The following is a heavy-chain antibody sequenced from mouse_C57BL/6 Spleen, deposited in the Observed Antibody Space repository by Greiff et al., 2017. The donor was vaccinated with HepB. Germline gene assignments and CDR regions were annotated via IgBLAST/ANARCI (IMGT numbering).Heavy chain of an antibody. D-gene: IGHD1-1*01. V-gene: IGHV1-9*01. Sequence: QVQLQQSGAELMKPGASVKLSCKATGYTFTGYWIEWVKQRPGHGLEWIGEILPGSGSTNYNEKFKGKATFTADTSSNTAYMQLCSLTPEDSVIYYCARGGPIYYYGSSYGDFDYWGQGTTLTVSS. CDR1: GYTFTGYW. CDR2: ILPGSGST. J-gene: IGHJ2*01. CDR3: ARGGPIYYYGSSYGDFDY.